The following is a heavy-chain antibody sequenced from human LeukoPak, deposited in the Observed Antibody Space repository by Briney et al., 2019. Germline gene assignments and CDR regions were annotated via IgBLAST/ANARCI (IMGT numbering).Heavy chain of an antibody. CDR2: IYTSGST. Sequence: KASETLSLTCTVSGGSISSGSYYWSWIRQPAGKGLEWIGRIYTSGSTNYNPSLKSRVTISVDTSKNQFSLKLSSVTAADTAVYYCARVQSRVSWRMQVWPRDAFDIWGQGAMVTVSS. J-gene: IGHJ3*02. CDR1: GGSISSGSYY. D-gene: IGHD5/OR15-5a*01. V-gene: IGHV4-61*02. CDR3: ARVQSRVSWRMQVWPRDAFDI.